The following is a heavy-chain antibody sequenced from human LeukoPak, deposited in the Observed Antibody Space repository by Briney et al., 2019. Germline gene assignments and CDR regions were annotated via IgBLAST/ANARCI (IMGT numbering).Heavy chain of an antibody. Sequence: GGSLRLSCAASGFTFSSYSMNWVRQAPGKGLEWVSSISSSSSYIYYADSVKGRFTISRDDARNSLYLQMNSLRAEDTAVYYCARHAARGPSDYWGQGTLVTVSS. CDR3: ARHAARGPSDY. D-gene: IGHD2-15*01. CDR1: GFTFSSYS. V-gene: IGHV3-21*01. CDR2: ISSSSSYI. J-gene: IGHJ4*02.